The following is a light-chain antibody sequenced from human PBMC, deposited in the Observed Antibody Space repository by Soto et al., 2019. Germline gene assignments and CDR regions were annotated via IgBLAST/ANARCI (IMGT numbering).Light chain of an antibody. CDR3: QSYDINLSGSV. CDR2: DVT. J-gene: IGLJ1*01. CDR1: NSDVGAYKF. V-gene: IGLV2-11*01. Sequence: QSALTQPRSVSGSPGQSVTISCTGSNSDVGAYKFVSWLQHNPGEAPKVMIYDVTQRPSGVPDRFSGTKSGNTASLTISGLQAEDEAHYYCQSYDINLSGSVFGTGTKLTVL.